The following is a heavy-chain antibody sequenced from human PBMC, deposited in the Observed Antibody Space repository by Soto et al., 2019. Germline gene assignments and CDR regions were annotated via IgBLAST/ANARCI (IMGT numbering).Heavy chain of an antibody. CDR3: ARDRGYSGYEHDYGDYPYYYYYMDV. CDR2: IYYSGST. J-gene: IGHJ6*03. V-gene: IGHV4-59*01. Sequence: SETLSLTCTVSGGSISSYYWSWIRQPPGKGLEWIGYIYYSGSTNYNPSLKSRVTISVDTSKNQFSLKLSSVTAADTAVYYCARDRGYSGYEHDYGDYPYYYYYMDVWGKGATVTVSS. CDR1: GGSISSYY. D-gene: IGHD5-12*01.